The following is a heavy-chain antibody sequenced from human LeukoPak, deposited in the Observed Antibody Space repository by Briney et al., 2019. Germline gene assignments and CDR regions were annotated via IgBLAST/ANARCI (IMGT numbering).Heavy chain of an antibody. CDR1: GFTFSSYS. D-gene: IGHD3-22*01. CDR2: ISSSSSYI. Sequence: GGSLRLSSAASGFTFSSYSMNWVRQAPGKGLEWVSSISSSSSYIYYADSVKGRFTISRDNAKNSLYLQMNSLRAEDTAVYYCARGPHYYDSSGYNSWGQGTLVTVSS. V-gene: IGHV3-21*01. J-gene: IGHJ4*02. CDR3: ARGPHYYDSSGYNS.